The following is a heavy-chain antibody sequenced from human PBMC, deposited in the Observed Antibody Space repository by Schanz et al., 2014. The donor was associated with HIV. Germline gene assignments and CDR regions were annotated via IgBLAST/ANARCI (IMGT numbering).Heavy chain of an antibody. CDR3: ARGPKWEGLMDV. CDR2: MNPNRGNA. V-gene: IGHV1-8*02. J-gene: IGHJ6*02. CDR1: GYTFSSND. Sequence: QVQLVQSGAGVKKPGASVRVSCKASGYTFSSNDINWVRQAPGQGLEWMGWMNPNRGNAGFAQKFQGRVTMTRDTSISTAYLEVDSLKSEDTAVYYCARGPKWEGLMDVWGQGTTVIVSS. D-gene: IGHD1-26*01.